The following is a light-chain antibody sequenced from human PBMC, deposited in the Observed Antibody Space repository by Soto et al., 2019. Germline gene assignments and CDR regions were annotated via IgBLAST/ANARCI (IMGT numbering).Light chain of an antibody. J-gene: IGKJ5*01. CDR1: QDITKS. CDR2: DAS. CDR3: QQYHTSSIT. Sequence: DIEMTQSPTSLSASIGDRCTISCQASQDITKSLNWYQQKAGKAPKXXIYDASNLETGVPSRFSGTGSGTEFTLTIDRLQPDDFATYYCQQYHTSSITFGQGTRLEIK. V-gene: IGKV1-33*01.